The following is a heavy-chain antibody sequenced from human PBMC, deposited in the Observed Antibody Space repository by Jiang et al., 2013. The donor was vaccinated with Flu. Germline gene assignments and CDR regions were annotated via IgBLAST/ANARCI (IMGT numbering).Heavy chain of an antibody. Sequence: GSGLVKPSQTLSLTCTVSGGSISSGGYYWSWIRQHPGKGLEWIGYIYYSGSTYYNPSLKSRVTISVDTSKNQFSLKLSSVTAADTAVYYCAREQMKRGPADYWGQGTLVTVSS. CDR1: GGSISSGGYY. V-gene: IGHV4-31*03. D-gene: IGHD2-2*01. CDR3: AREQMKRGPADY. J-gene: IGHJ4*02. CDR2: IYYSGST.